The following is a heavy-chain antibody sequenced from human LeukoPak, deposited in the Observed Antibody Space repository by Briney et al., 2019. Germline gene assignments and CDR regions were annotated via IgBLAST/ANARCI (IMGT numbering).Heavy chain of an antibody. V-gene: IGHV4-61*02. CDR1: GGSISSGSYY. CDR2: IYTSGST. D-gene: IGHD3-10*01. Sequence: KPSETLSLTCTVSGGSISSGSYYWSWIRQPAGKGLEWIGRIYTSGSTNYNPSLKSRVTMSVDTSKNQFSLKLSSVTAADTAVYYCAREGVAYGSGSYYGEYFDYWGQGTLVTVSS. CDR3: AREGVAYGSGSYYGEYFDY. J-gene: IGHJ4*02.